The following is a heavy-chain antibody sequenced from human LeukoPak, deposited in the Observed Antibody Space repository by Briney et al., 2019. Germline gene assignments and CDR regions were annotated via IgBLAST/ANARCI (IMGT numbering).Heavy chain of an antibody. CDR2: ISWNSGSI. CDR3: AKIDYGDYVGAFDI. Sequence: PGGSLRLSCAASGFIFDDYAMHWVRQAPGKGLEWVSGISWNSGSIGYADSVKGRFTISRDNAKNSLYLQMNSLRAEDTALYYCAKIDYGDYVGAFDIWGQGTMVTVSS. CDR1: GFIFDDYA. D-gene: IGHD4-17*01. V-gene: IGHV3-9*01. J-gene: IGHJ3*02.